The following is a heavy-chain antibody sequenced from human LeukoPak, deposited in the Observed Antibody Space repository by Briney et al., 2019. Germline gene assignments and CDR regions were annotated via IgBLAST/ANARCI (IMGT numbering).Heavy chain of an antibody. J-gene: IGHJ4*02. CDR2: ISDTGGRT. V-gene: IGHV3-23*01. CDR1: GFTFSRHA. Sequence: GGSLRLSCAASGFTFSRHAMSWVRQAPGKGLEWVSSISDTGGRTDYADSVEGRFTISRDNSKNTLYLQMNSLRAEDTADYYCARLRGAYYMDYWGQGTLVTVSS. D-gene: IGHD3-10*01. CDR3: ARLRGAYYMDY.